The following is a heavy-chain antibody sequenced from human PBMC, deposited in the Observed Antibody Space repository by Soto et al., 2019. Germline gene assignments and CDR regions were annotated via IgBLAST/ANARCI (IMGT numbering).Heavy chain of an antibody. D-gene: IGHD4-17*01. Sequence: SETLSLTCTVSGGSISSGGYYWSWIRQHPGKGLEWIGYIYYSGSTYYNPSLKSRVTISVDTSKNQFSLKLSSVTAADTAVYYCARCGGDVYYYYMDVWGKGTTVTVSS. CDR1: GGSISSGGYY. V-gene: IGHV4-31*03. J-gene: IGHJ6*03. CDR3: ARCGGDVYYYYMDV. CDR2: IYYSGST.